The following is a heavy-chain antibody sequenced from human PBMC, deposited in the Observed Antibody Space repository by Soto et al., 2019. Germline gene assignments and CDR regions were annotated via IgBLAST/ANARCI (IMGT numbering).Heavy chain of an antibody. CDR1: ELTFSSYW. CDR3: AKDWSGGRAYSGYVTT. D-gene: IGHD5-12*01. J-gene: IGHJ5*02. Sequence: EVQLAESGGGLVQPGGSLRLTCAASELTFSSYWMTWVRQAPGKGLEWVANINQDGSEKYYVDSVKGRFTISRDSAKNSLYLHMNSLRAEDTAVYYCAKDWSGGRAYSGYVTTWGQGTLVTVSS. CDR2: INQDGSEK. V-gene: IGHV3-7*01.